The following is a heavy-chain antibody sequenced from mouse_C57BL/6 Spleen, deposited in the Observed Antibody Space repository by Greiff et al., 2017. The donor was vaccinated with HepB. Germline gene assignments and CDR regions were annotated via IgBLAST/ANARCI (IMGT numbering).Heavy chain of an antibody. CDR2: IHPNSGST. Sequence: QVQLQQPGAELVKPGASVKLSCKASGYTFTSYWMHWVKQRPGQGLEWIGMIHPNSGSTNYNEKFKSKATLTVDKSSSTAYMQLSSLTSEDSAVYYCERRGGILYDYDGCARDYWGRGTSVPVPS. V-gene: IGHV1-64*01. CDR3: ERRGGILYDYDGCARDY. J-gene: IGHJ4*01. D-gene: IGHD2-4*01. CDR1: GYTFTSYW.